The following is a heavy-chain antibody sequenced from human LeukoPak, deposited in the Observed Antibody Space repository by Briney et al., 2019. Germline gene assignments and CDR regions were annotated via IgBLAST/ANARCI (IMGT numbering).Heavy chain of an antibody. J-gene: IGHJ3*02. D-gene: IGHD3-22*01. CDR1: GYTFTGYY. CDR2: INPNSGGT. V-gene: IGHV1-2*02. CDR3: ARIMIVTHDAFDI. Sequence: GASVKVSCKASGYTFTGYYMHWVRQAPGQGLEWMGWINPNSGGTNYAQKFQGRVTMTRDTPISTAYMELSRLRSDDTAVYYCARIMIVTHDAFDIWGQGTMVTVSS.